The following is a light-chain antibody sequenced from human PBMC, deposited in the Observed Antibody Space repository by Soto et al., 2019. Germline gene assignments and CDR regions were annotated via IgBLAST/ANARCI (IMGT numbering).Light chain of an antibody. Sequence: SSELTQPPSVSVAPGKTARITCGGNNIGSKSVHWYQQKPGQAPVLVIYYDSDRPSGIPERFSGSNSGNTATLTISRVEAGDEADYYRQVWDSSSEHVVFGGGTKVTVL. J-gene: IGLJ2*01. CDR3: QVWDSSSEHVV. CDR1: NIGSKS. V-gene: IGLV3-21*04. CDR2: YDS.